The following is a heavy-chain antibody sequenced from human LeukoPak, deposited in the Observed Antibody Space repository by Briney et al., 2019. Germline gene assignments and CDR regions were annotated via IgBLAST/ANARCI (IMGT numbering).Heavy chain of an antibody. J-gene: IGHJ4*02. D-gene: IGHD6-19*01. CDR3: ARSRGAVAVFIDY. CDR2: MSGSGEIT. CDR1: GFAFNSYI. V-gene: IGHV3-23*01. Sequence: GGSLRLSCAASGFAFNSYIMSWVRQTPGKGLEWVSAMSGSGEITNYADSVKGRFAISRDNSKNTLYLQMNSLRAEDTAVYHCARSRGAVAVFIDYWGQGTLVTVSS.